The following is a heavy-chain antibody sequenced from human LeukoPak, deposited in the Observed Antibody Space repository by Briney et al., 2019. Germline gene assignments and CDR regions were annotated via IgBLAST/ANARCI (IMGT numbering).Heavy chain of an antibody. J-gene: IGHJ5*02. CDR3: AKGETYYDFWSGYTSLKWFDP. D-gene: IGHD3-3*01. Sequence: GGPLRLSCAASGLTFTSHAMNWVRQAPGKGLEWVSVISGSGDSTNYADSVKGRFTVSRHNSKNMLYLQMNILRAEDTAVYYCAKGETYYDFWSGYTSLKWFDPWGQGTLVTVSS. V-gene: IGHV3-23*01. CDR1: GLTFTSHA. CDR2: ISGSGDST.